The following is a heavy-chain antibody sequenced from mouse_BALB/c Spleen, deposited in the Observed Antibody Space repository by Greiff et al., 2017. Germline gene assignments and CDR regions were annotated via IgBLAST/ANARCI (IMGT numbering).Heavy chain of an antibody. CDR1: GYTFTSYY. Sequence: VKLMESGPELVKPGASVRISCKASGYTFTSYYIHWVKQRPGQGLEWIGWIYPGNVNTKYNEKFKGKATLTADKSSSTAYMQLSSLTSEDSAVYFCARRVGYYSFDYWGQGTTLTVSS. CDR3: ARRVGYYSFDY. J-gene: IGHJ2*01. CDR2: IYPGNVNT. D-gene: IGHD2-3*01. V-gene: IGHV1S56*01.